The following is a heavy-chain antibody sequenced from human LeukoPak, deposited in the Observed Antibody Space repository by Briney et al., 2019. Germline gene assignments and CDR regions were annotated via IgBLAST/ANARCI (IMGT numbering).Heavy chain of an antibody. Sequence: GRSLRLFCAASGFTFDDYAMHWVRQAPGKGLEWVSGISWNSGSIGYADSAKGRFTISRDNAKNSLYLQMSSLRAEDTALYYCAKDVGAAPNWFDPWGQGTLVTVSS. CDR2: ISWNSGSI. D-gene: IGHD1-26*01. V-gene: IGHV3-9*01. CDR3: AKDVGAAPNWFDP. J-gene: IGHJ5*02. CDR1: GFTFDDYA.